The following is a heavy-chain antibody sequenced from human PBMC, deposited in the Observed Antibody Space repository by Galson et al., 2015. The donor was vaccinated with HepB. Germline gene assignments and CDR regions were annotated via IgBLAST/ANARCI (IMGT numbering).Heavy chain of an antibody. J-gene: IGHJ3*02. CDR3: ARELRGSPVNIFEI. CDR2: IYYSGST. D-gene: IGHD3-10*01. Sequence: LSLTCTVSRGSISSGDYFWSWIRQPPGKGLEWIGYIYYSGSTYYNPSLKSRVTISVDTSKNQFSLKLTSVTVADTAVYYCARELRGSPVNIFEIWGQGTMVTVSS. V-gene: IGHV4-30-4*01. CDR1: RGSISSGDYF.